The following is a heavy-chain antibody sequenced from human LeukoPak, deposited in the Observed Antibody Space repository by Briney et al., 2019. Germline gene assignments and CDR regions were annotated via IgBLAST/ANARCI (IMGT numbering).Heavy chain of an antibody. J-gene: IGHJ6*02. Sequence: PGGSLRLSCAASGFTFETYWMHWVRQAPGKGLVWVSNIKYDGSFTSSSDSVKRRFTISRDTAKNTLYLQMHRLRAEDPRIYYCTRDLVVWGQGTTVTVSS. CDR3: TRDLVV. V-gene: IGHV3-74*01. CDR2: IKYDGSFT. CDR1: GFTFETYW. D-gene: IGHD3-9*01.